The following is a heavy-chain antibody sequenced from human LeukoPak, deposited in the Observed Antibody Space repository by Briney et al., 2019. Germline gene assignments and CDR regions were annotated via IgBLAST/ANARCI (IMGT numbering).Heavy chain of an antibody. CDR2: IVGSSST. J-gene: IGHJ4*02. CDR1: GFTFSNFA. V-gene: IGHV3-21*01. CDR3: AIDLDFGGYSNFDY. Sequence: GGSLRLSCAASGFTFSNFAMTWVRQAPGKGLEWVSSIVGSSSTYYADSLKGRFTISRDNAKNSLYLQMNTLRAEDTAVYYCAIDLDFGGYSNFDYWGQGTLVTVSS. D-gene: IGHD4-23*01.